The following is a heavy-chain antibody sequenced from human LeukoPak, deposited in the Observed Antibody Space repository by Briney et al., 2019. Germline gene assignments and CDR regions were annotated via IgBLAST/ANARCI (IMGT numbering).Heavy chain of an antibody. Sequence: SVKVSCKASGGTFSSYAISWVRQAPGQGLEWMGRIIPILGIANYAQKFQGRVTITADKSTSTAYMELSSLRSEDTAVYYCARQSIAVAGTGDDYFDCWGQGTLITVSS. CDR1: GGTFSSYA. CDR3: ARQSIAVAGTGDDYFDC. V-gene: IGHV1-69*04. D-gene: IGHD6-19*01. CDR2: IIPILGIA. J-gene: IGHJ4*02.